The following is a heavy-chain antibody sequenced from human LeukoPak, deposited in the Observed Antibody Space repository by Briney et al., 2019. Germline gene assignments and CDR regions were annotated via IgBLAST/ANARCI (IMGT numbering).Heavy chain of an antibody. CDR2: ISSSSSYI. Sequence: PGGSLRLSCAASGFTFSSYSMNWVRQAPGKGLEWVSSISSSSSYIYYADSVRGRFTISRDNAKNSLYLQMNSLRAEDTAVYYCARDKQLAPPRPFDYWGQGTLVTVSS. J-gene: IGHJ4*02. D-gene: IGHD6-6*01. CDR1: GFTFSSYS. V-gene: IGHV3-21*01. CDR3: ARDKQLAPPRPFDY.